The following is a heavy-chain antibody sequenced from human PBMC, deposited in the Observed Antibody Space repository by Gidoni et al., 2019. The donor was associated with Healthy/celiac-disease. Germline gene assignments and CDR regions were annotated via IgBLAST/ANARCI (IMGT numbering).Heavy chain of an antibody. Sequence: EVQLVESGGGLVKPGRSMRLSCTASGCTFGAYAMSWFRQAPGKGLEWVGFIRSKAYGGTTEYAASVKGRFTISRDDSKSIAYLQMNSLKTEDTAVYYCTRVRVVRGARPFDYWGQGTLVTVSS. D-gene: IGHD3-10*02. J-gene: IGHJ4*02. CDR1: GCTFGAYA. CDR2: IRSKAYGGTT. CDR3: TRVRVVRGARPFDY. V-gene: IGHV3-49*05.